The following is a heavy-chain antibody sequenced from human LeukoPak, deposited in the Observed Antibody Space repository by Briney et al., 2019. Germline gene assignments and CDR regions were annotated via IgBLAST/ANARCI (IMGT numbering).Heavy chain of an antibody. CDR1: GGSFSAYY. J-gene: IGHJ5*02. Sequence: PSETLSLTCALYGGSFSAYYWSWIREPPGKGLEWIGEINHSGFTNYNPSLKSRVTISVDTSKNQFSLNVSSVTAADTAVYFCARGVFCSGGSCYAPYNWFDPWGQGTLVTVSS. V-gene: IGHV4-34*01. CDR2: INHSGFT. D-gene: IGHD2-15*01. CDR3: ARGVFCSGGSCYAPYNWFDP.